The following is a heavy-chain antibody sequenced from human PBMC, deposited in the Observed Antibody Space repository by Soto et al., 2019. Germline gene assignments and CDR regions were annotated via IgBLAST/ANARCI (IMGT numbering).Heavy chain of an antibody. J-gene: IGHJ6*02. CDR2: IIPIFGTA. Sequence: GASVKVSCKASGGTFSSYAISWVRQAPGQGLEWVGGIIPIFGTANYAQKFQGRVTITADESTSTAYMELSSLRSEDTAVYYCARVIAAAGTPDVWGQGTTVTVSS. CDR3: ARVIAAAGTPDV. V-gene: IGHV1-69*13. CDR1: GGTFSSYA. D-gene: IGHD6-13*01.